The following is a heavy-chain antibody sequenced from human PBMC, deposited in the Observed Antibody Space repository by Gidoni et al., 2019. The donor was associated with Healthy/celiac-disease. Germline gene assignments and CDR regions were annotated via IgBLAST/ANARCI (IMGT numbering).Heavy chain of an antibody. CDR3: ARDRIVGARTDAFDI. CDR2: IWYDGSNK. V-gene: IGHV3-33*01. Sequence: QVQLVESGGGVVQPGRSLRLSCAAPGFTFSSYGMHWVRQAPGKGLEWVAVIWYDGSNKYYADSVKGRFTISRDNSKNTLYLQMNSLGAEDTDVYYCARDRIVGARTDAFDIWGQGTMVTVSS. J-gene: IGHJ3*02. CDR1: GFTFSSYG. D-gene: IGHD1-26*01.